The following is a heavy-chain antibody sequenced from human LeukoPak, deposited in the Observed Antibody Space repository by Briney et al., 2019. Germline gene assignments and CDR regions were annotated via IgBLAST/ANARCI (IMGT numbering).Heavy chain of an antibody. CDR1: GYSFTSYW. Sequence: GESLKISCKGSGYSFTSYWIGWVRQMPGKGLEWMGIIYPGDSDTRYSPSFQGQVTISADKSISTAYLQWSSLKASDTAMYYCARLTKPGEWELPGGNFDYWGQGTLVTVSS. V-gene: IGHV5-51*01. D-gene: IGHD1-26*01. CDR2: IYPGDSDT. CDR3: ARLTKPGEWELPGGNFDY. J-gene: IGHJ4*02.